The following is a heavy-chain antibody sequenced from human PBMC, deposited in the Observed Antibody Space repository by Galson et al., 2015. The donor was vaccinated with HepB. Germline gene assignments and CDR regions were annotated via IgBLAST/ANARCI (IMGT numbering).Heavy chain of an antibody. V-gene: IGHV3-7*01. CDR3: ARDRGIVGARDY. J-gene: IGHJ4*02. Sequence: SLRLSCAASGFSFSSYWMSWVRQAPGKGLEWVANIKQEGSEKYYLDSVKGRFTISRDNAKSSLFLQMNSLRVEDTAVYYCARDRGIVGARDYWGQGTLVTVSS. CDR2: IKQEGSEK. D-gene: IGHD1-26*01. CDR1: GFSFSSYW.